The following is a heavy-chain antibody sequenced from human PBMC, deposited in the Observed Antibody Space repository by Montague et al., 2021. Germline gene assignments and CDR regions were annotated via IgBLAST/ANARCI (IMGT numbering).Heavy chain of an antibody. CDR2: FYSGGYT. Sequence: SETLSLTCTVSGCTISSTSHYWDWIRQPPGKGMEWIGTFYSGGYTYYNTALKSRVSISADTSNNQFSLKLHSVTAAFTAVYFCARARITGTTTPLDYWGQVTLV. J-gene: IGHJ4*02. V-gene: IGHV4-39*01. D-gene: IGHD1/OR15-1a*01. CDR1: GCTISSTSHY. CDR3: ARARITGTTTPLDY.